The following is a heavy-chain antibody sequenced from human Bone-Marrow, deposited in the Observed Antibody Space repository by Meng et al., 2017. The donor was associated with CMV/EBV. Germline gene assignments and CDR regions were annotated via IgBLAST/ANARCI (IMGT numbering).Heavy chain of an antibody. V-gene: IGHV3-74*01. D-gene: IGHD3-3*01. J-gene: IGHJ6*02. Sequence: GGSLRLSCAASGFTFSSYWMHWVRQAPGKGLVWVSRINSDGSSTSYADSVKGRFTIFRDNAKNTLYLQMNSLRAEDTAVYYCARDEGYYDFWSGYYTGEHYYYYGMDVWGQRTTVTVSS. CDR3: ARDEGYYDFWSGYYTGEHYYYYGMDV. CDR1: GFTFSSYW. CDR2: INSDGSST.